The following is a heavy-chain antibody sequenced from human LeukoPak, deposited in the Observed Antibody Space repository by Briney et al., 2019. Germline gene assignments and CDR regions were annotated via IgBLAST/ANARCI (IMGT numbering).Heavy chain of an antibody. V-gene: IGHV1-18*01. Sequence: GASVKVSCVAFGYTFSSYGISWVRQAPGQGLEWMGWISAFSGNTNYAQQLQGRVTMTADTPTNTAYIELRSLRSDDTAVYYCARGHPGYYDNSGYLPLDYWGQGTLVTASS. CDR2: ISAFSGNT. J-gene: IGHJ4*02. CDR3: ARGHPGYYDNSGYLPLDY. D-gene: IGHD3-22*01. CDR1: GYTFSSYG.